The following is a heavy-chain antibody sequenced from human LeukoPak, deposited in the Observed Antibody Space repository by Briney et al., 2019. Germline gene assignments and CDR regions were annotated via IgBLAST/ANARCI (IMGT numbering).Heavy chain of an antibody. J-gene: IGHJ3*02. CDR1: GFTFDDYA. D-gene: IGHD3-10*01. CDR2: ISWNSGSI. V-gene: IGHV3-9*01. Sequence: GGSLRLSCAASGFTFDDYAMHWVRQAPGKGLEWVSGISWNSGSIGYADSVKGRFTISRDNAKNSLYLQMNSLRAEDTALYYCAKGGYYGSGALGTFDIWGQGTMVTVSS. CDR3: AKGGYYGSGALGTFDI.